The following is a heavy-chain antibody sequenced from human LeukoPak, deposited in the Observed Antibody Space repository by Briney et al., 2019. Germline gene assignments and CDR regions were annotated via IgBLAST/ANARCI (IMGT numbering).Heavy chain of an antibody. CDR1: GYTFTSYG. Sequence: GASVKVSCTASGYTFTSYGISWVRQAPGQGLEWMGWISACNGNTNYAQKLQGRVTMTTDTSTSTAYMELRSLRSDDTAVYYCARVVPSGSHHYWGQGTLVTVSS. CDR3: ARVVPSGSHHY. V-gene: IGHV1-18*01. D-gene: IGHD1-26*01. J-gene: IGHJ4*02. CDR2: ISACNGNT.